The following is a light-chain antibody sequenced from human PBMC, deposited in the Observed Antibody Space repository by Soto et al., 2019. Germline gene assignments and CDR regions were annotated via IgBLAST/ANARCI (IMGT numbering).Light chain of an antibody. CDR2: KAS. CDR3: QQYKAYSYT. CDR1: LCLNIW. V-gene: IGKV1-5*03. Sequence: DIEMSQSPSTLSASVGDRITITCRATLCLNIWLAWYQQKPGKAPKLLISKASSLESGVPSRFSGSGSGTEFSLTISSLQPDDFATYYCQQYKAYSYTFGQGTKLEMK. J-gene: IGKJ2*01.